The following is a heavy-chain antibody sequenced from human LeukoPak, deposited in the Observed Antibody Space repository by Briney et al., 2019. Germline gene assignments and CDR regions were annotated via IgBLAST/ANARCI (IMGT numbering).Heavy chain of an antibody. D-gene: IGHD4-11*01. CDR2: ISGSGHNT. CDR1: GFTFSNFA. V-gene: IGHV3-23*01. CDR3: ATDRVHPSNEPTNFHS. J-gene: IGHJ4*02. Sequence: GGSLRLSCAASGFTFSNFAMSWVRQAPGKGLEWVSAISGSGHNTYHADSVKGRFTISRDNSKNTLYLRMNSLRAGDTALYFCATDRVHPSNEPTNFHSWGQGTLVTVSS.